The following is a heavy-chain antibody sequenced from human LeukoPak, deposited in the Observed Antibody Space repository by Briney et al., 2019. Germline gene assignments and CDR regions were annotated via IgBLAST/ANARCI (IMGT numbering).Heavy chain of an antibody. CDR1: GDSYSSPY. CDR2: IYTSGST. CDR3: AGSRYCSGGTCYATFDY. Sequence: SETLSLTCTVSGDSYSSPYWSWIRQPAGKGLEYIGRIYTSGSTNYNPSLKSRVTMSVDTSKNHLSLKLSSVTAADTALYYCAGSRYCSGGTCYATFDYWGQGTLVTVSS. J-gene: IGHJ4*02. D-gene: IGHD2-15*01. V-gene: IGHV4-4*07.